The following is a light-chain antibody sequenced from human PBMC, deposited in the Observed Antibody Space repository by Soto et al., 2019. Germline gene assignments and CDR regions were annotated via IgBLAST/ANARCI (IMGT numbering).Light chain of an antibody. CDR1: QSISNW. J-gene: IGKJ1*01. CDR2: KAS. CDR3: QQYNSYSTWT. Sequence: DIQMTQSPSTLSASVGDRVTITCRASQSISNWLAWYQQKPGKAPKLLIYKASSLESGVPSRFSGSGSGAEFTLTISSLQPDDFATYYCQQYNSYSTWTFGQGTKVESK. V-gene: IGKV1-5*03.